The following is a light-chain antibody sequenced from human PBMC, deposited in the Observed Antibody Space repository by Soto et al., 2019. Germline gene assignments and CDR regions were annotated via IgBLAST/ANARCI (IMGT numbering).Light chain of an antibody. CDR1: SSDIGKSKY. CDR3: ASQTSPNMWI. J-gene: IGLJ7*01. CDR2: EVN. Sequence: QSALTQPASVSGSPGQSITFPCTGTSSDIGKSKYVSWFQQLPGKAPRLIIYEVNSRPSGISDRFSGSKSGNSASLTISGLQPEDESTYYCASQTSPNMWIFGGGTQLTVL. V-gene: IGLV2-14*01.